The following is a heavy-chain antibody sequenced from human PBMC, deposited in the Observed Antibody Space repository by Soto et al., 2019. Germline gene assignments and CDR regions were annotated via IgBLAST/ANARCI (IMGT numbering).Heavy chain of an antibody. D-gene: IGHD3-22*01. J-gene: IGHJ3*02. CDR2: ISYDGSNK. Sequence: VQLVESGGGLVKPGGSLRLSCAASGFTFSSYAMHWVRQAPGKGLEWVAVISYDGSNKYYADSVKGRFTISRDNSKNTLYLQMNSLRAEDTAVYYCARDMAYYDSSGSDAFDIWGQGTMVTVSS. CDR1: GFTFSSYA. V-gene: IGHV3-30-3*01. CDR3: ARDMAYYDSSGSDAFDI.